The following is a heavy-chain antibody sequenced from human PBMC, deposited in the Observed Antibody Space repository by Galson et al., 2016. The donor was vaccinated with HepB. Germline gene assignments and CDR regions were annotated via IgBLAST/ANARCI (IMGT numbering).Heavy chain of an antibody. J-gene: IGHJ6*02. Sequence: SLRLSCAASGFTFDDYTMHWVRQAPGKGLEWVSLISWDGGGTYYADSVKVRFTISRDNSKNCLYLQINSLKIEDTAFYYCAKDTQMEYCYSGSCYYYYGMDVWGQGTTVTVS. CDR1: GFTFDDYT. CDR2: ISWDGGGT. V-gene: IGHV3-43*01. D-gene: IGHD2/OR15-2a*01. CDR3: AKDTQMEYCYSGSCYYYYGMDV.